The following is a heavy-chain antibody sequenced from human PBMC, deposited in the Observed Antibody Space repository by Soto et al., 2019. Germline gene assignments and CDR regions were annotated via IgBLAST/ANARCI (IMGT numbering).Heavy chain of an antibody. J-gene: IGHJ6*04. CDR3: ARVWGGSSGLEVDYYYGRDV. V-gene: IGHV4-61*01. CDR1: GGSVSSGSYY. CDR2: IYYSGST. D-gene: IGHD6-13*01. Sequence: SETLSLTCTVSGGSVSSGSYYWSWIRQPPGKGLEWIGYIYYSGSTNYNPSLKSRVTISVDTSKNQFSLKLSSVTAADTAVYYWARVWGGSSGLEVDYYYGRDVGGKGTRAT.